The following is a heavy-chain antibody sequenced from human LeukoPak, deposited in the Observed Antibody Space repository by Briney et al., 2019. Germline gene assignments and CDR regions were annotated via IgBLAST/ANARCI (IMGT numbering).Heavy chain of an antibody. CDR2: IYPGDSDT. Sequence: GESLKISCKGSGYSFTSYWIGWVRQMPGKGLEWMGIIYPGDSDTRYSPSFQGQVTISADKSISTAYLQWSSLKASDTAMYYCARLKYDYYDSSGYEYFQHWGQGTLVTVSS. D-gene: IGHD3-22*01. J-gene: IGHJ1*01. V-gene: IGHV5-51*01. CDR1: GYSFTSYW. CDR3: ARLKYDYYDSSGYEYFQH.